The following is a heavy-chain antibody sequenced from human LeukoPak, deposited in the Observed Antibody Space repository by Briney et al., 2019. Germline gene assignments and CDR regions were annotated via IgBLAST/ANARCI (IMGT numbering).Heavy chain of an antibody. V-gene: IGHV5-51*01. CDR3: ARGYCSGGSCYPAFDY. CDR1: GYSFTSYW. J-gene: IGHJ4*02. Sequence: GASVKVSCKASGYSFTSYWIGWVRQMPGKGLEWMGIIYPGDSDTRYSPSFQGQVTISADKSISTAYLQWSSLKASDTAMYYCARGYCSGGSCYPAFDYWGQGTLVTVSS. D-gene: IGHD2-15*01. CDR2: IYPGDSDT.